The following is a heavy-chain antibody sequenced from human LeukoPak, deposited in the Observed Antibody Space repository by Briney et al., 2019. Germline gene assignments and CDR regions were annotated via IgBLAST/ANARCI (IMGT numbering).Heavy chain of an antibody. D-gene: IGHD1-26*01. Sequence: PGGSLRLSCVASGFTFSSYGMHWVRQAPGKRLEWVAVISSDGKTEIYADSVRGRFTISRDNSKGTHYLQMNSLRSEDTAVYYCATDRRVGLSAFDIWGQGTMVTVSS. CDR1: GFTFSSYG. V-gene: IGHV3-30*03. CDR2: ISSDGKTE. J-gene: IGHJ3*02. CDR3: ATDRRVGLSAFDI.